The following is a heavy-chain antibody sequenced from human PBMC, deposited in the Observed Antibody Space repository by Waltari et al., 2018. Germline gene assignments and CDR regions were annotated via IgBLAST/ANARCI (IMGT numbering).Heavy chain of an antibody. J-gene: IGHJ4*02. CDR3: VAATPSSDK. D-gene: IGHD6-19*01. V-gene: IGHV3-74*01. CDR2: VNSDGSKT. Sequence: EVELVESGGGLVQPGGSLRLSRAVSGVSLSDRWMHWVRQTPEKGLVWVARVNSDGSKTAYADSVRGRFIISRDTARNTLFLQMSSVRVDDTALYYCVAATPSSDKWGQGTLVTVSS. CDR1: GVSLSDRW.